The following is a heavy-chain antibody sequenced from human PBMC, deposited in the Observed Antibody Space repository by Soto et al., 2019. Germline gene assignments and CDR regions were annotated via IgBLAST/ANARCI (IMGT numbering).Heavy chain of an antibody. Sequence: PSETLSLTCAVYGGSFSGYYWSWIRQPPGKGLEWIGEINHSGSTNYNPSLKSRVTISVDTSKNQFSLKLSSVTAADTAVYYCAREEVVTDSGSYGGEEQWGQGTLVTVSS. D-gene: IGHD1-26*01. V-gene: IGHV4-34*01. CDR1: GGSFSGYY. CDR3: AREEVVTDSGSYGGEEQ. J-gene: IGHJ4*02. CDR2: INHSGST.